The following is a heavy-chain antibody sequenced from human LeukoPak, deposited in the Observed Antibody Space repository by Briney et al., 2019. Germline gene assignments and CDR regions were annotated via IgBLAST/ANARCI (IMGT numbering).Heavy chain of an antibody. V-gene: IGHV4-34*01. CDR3: ARLGYCSSTSCHGGQYYGMDV. CDR1: VGSFSGYY. D-gene: IGHD2-2*01. CDR2: INHSGST. J-gene: IGHJ6*04. Sequence: SETLSLTCAVYVGSFSGYYWSWIRQPPGKGLEWIGEINHSGSTNYNPSLKSRVTISVDTSKNQFFLKLSSVTAAHTALYYCARLGYCSSTSCHGGQYYGMDVWGKGTTVTVSS.